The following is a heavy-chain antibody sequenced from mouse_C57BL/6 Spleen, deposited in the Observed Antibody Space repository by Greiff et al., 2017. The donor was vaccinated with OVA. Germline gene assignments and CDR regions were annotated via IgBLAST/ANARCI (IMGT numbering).Heavy chain of an antibody. CDR3: ARRYYGNYFDY. Sequence: EVKVVESGGGLVTPGGSLPLSFSASVFPFSDYGMHWVRQAPEKGLEWVAYISSGSSTIYYADTVKGRFTISRDNAKNTLFLQMTSLRSEDTAMYYCARRYYGNYFDYWGQGTTLTVSS. V-gene: IGHV5-17*01. CDR2: ISSGSSTI. CDR1: VFPFSDYG. D-gene: IGHD2-1*01. J-gene: IGHJ2*01.